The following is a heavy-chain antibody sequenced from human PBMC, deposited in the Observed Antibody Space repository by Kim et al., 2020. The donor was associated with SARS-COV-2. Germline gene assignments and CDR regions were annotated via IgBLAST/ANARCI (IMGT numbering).Heavy chain of an antibody. Sequence: YNPSLNSRVTRSVDASKNQFSLKLSSVTAADTAVYYCARVVTSYYYGMDVWGQGTTVTVSS. CDR3: ARVVTSYYYGMDV. D-gene: IGHD3-10*01. V-gene: IGHV4-31*02. J-gene: IGHJ6*02.